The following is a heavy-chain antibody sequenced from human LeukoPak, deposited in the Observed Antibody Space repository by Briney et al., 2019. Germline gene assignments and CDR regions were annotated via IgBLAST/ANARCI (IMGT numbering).Heavy chain of an antibody. Sequence: GASVKVSCKASGYTFTDYYMYWVRQAPGQGLEWMGWINPNSGGTYYAQQFQDRVTMTRDTSINTAYMELSRLRSDDTAVFYCAREMSQVSTVDYWGQGTLVTVSS. CDR2: INPNSGGT. D-gene: IGHD5/OR15-5a*01. CDR1: GYTFTDYY. V-gene: IGHV1-2*02. J-gene: IGHJ4*02. CDR3: AREMSQVSTVDY.